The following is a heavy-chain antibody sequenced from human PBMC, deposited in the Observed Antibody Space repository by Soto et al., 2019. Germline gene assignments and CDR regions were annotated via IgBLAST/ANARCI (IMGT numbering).Heavy chain of an antibody. J-gene: IGHJ5*02. CDR1: GYTFTSYG. V-gene: IGHV1-18*01. Sequence: ASVKVSCKASGYTFTSYGISWVRQAPGQGLEWMGWISAYNGNTNYAQKLQGRVTMTTDTSTSTAYMELRSLRSDDTAVYYCARDRVRVTMVRGVIITMNWFDPWGQGTLVTVSS. CDR2: ISAYNGNT. D-gene: IGHD3-10*01. CDR3: ARDRVRVTMVRGVIITMNWFDP.